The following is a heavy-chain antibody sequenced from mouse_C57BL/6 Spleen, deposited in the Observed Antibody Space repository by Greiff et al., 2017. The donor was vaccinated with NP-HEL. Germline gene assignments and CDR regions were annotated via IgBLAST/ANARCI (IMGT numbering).Heavy chain of an antibody. D-gene: IGHD1-1*01. V-gene: IGHV3-6*01. CDR3: ARIYYYGSSWYFDV. CDR1: GYSITSGYY. CDR2: ISYDGSN. J-gene: IGHJ1*03. Sequence: EVQLQQSGPGLVKPSQSLSLTCSVTGYSITSGYYWNWIRQFPGNKLAWMGYISYDGSNNYNPSLKNRISITRDTSKNQFFLKLNSVTTEDTATYYCARIYYYGSSWYFDVWGTGTTVTVSS.